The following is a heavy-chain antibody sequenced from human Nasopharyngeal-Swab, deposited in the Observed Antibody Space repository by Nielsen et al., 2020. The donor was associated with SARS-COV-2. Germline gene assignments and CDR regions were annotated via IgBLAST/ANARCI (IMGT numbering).Heavy chain of an antibody. CDR3: AKEGRPGASLFPDY. CDR2: ISYDGSNK. Sequence: GESLKISCAASGFIFSSYGMHWVRQAPGKGLEWVAVISYDGSNKYYADPVKGRFTISRDNSKNTLYLQMNSLRAEDTAVYYCAKEGRPGASLFPDYWGQGTLVTVSS. D-gene: IGHD2-21*01. J-gene: IGHJ4*02. V-gene: IGHV3-30*18. CDR1: GFIFSSYG.